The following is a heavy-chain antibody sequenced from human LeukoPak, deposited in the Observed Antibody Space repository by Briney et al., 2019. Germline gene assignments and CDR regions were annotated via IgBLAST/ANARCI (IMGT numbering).Heavy chain of an antibody. CDR1: GFTFDDYA. V-gene: IGHV3-9*03. J-gene: IGHJ3*02. Sequence: GRSLRLSCAASGFTFDDYAMHWVRQAPGKGLEWVSGISWNRGSIGYADSVKGRFTISRDNAKNSLYLQMNSLRAEDMALYYCAKAIAAAGNDAFDIWGQGTMVTVSS. CDR3: AKAIAAAGNDAFDI. CDR2: ISWNRGSI. D-gene: IGHD6-13*01.